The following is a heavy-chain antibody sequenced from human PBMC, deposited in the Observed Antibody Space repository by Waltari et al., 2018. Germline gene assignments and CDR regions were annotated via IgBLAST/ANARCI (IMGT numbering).Heavy chain of an antibody. CDR2: IYSGGST. Sequence: QVQLQESGPGLVKPSETLSLTCTVPGGSISSYYWSWIRQPPGKGREWIGYIYSGGSTNYNPSLKSRVTISVDTSKNQFSLKLSSVTAADTAVYYCARGFWSGYYPSTNYYYYYGMDVWGQGTTVTVSS. D-gene: IGHD3-3*01. V-gene: IGHV4-59*01. CDR1: GGSISSYY. CDR3: ARGFWSGYYPSTNYYYYYGMDV. J-gene: IGHJ6*02.